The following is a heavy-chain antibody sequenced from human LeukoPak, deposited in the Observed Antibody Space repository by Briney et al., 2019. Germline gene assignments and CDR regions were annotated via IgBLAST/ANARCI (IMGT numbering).Heavy chain of an antibody. CDR2: ISWNSGTV. D-gene: IGHD6-19*01. J-gene: IGHJ4*02. CDR1: GFTFDDYG. V-gene: IGHV3-9*01. CDR3: AKGGYSSGWYGDH. Sequence: GGSLRLSCAASGFTFDDYGMHWVRQAPGKGLEWVSGISWNSGTVVYADSVRGRFTISRDNAKNSVYLQMNSPKAEDTALYYSAKGGYSSGWYGDHWGQGTLVTVSS.